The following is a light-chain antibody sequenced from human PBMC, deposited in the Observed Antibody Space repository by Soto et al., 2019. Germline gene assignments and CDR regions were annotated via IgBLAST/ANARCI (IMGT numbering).Light chain of an antibody. CDR3: QQYNNWPLT. Sequence: DIQMTHSPSSVSASVGGTVTITCRASQGISCWLAWFQQKPGKAPKLLIYKASTLKSGVPSRFSGSGSGTEFTLTISSLQSEDFAVYYCQQYNNWPLTFGQGTRLEIK. J-gene: IGKJ5*01. V-gene: IGKV1-5*03. CDR1: QGISCW. CDR2: KAS.